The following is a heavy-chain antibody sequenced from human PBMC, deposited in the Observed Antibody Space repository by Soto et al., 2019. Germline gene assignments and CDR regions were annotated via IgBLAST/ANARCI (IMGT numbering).Heavy chain of an antibody. CDR3: ARERDIVVVPVYYYYYGMDV. J-gene: IGHJ6*02. CDR1: GFTFSSYA. D-gene: IGHD2-2*01. Sequence: GGSLRLSCAASGFTFSSYAMHWVRQAPGKGLEWVAVISYDGSNKYYADSVKGRFTISRDNSKNTLYLQMNSLRAEDTAVYYCARERDIVVVPVYYYYYGMDVWGQGTTVTVSS. CDR2: ISYDGSNK. V-gene: IGHV3-30-3*01.